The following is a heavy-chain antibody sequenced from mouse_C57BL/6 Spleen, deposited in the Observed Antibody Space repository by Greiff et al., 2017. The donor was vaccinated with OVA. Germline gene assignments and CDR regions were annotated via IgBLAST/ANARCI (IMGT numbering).Heavy chain of an antibody. D-gene: IGHD1-1*01. CDR2: ISSGSSTI. J-gene: IGHJ4*01. V-gene: IGHV5-17*01. CDR3: ARPYGSSPYYYAMDY. Sequence: EVNLVESGGGLVKPGGSLKLSCAASGFTFSDYGMHWVRQAPEKGLEWVAYISSGSSTIYYADTVKGRFTISRDNAKNTLFLQMTSLRSEDTAMYYCARPYGSSPYYYAMDYWGQGTSVTVSS. CDR1: GFTFSDYG.